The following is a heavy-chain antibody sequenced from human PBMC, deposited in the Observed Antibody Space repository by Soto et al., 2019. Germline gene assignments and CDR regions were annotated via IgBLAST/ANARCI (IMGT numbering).Heavy chain of an antibody. V-gene: IGHV3-30-3*01. CDR1: GFTFSSYA. CDR3: ARDMVRGVIIGYYYYYGMDV. D-gene: IGHD3-10*01. Sequence: ESGGGVVQPGRSLRLSCAASGFTFSSYAMHWVRQAPGKGLEWVAVISYDGSNKYYADSVKGRFTISRDNSKNTLYLQMNSLRAEDTAVYYCARDMVRGVIIGYYYYYGMDVWGQGTTVTVSS. CDR2: ISYDGSNK. J-gene: IGHJ6*02.